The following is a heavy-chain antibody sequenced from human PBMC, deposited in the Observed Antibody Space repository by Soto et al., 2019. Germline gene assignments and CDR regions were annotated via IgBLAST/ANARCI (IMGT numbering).Heavy chain of an antibody. CDR2: INPSGGST. D-gene: IGHD1-26*01. Sequence: ASVKVSCKASGYTFTSYYMHWVRQAPGQGLEWMGIINPSGGSTSYAQKFQGRVTMTRDTSTSTVYMELSSLSSEDTAVYYCARWAKFGIVGATDGMDVWGQGTTVTVSS. V-gene: IGHV1-46*01. J-gene: IGHJ6*02. CDR1: GYTFTSYY. CDR3: ARWAKFGIVGATDGMDV.